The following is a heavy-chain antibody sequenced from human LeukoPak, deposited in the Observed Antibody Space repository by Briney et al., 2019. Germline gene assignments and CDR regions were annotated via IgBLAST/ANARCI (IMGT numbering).Heavy chain of an antibody. D-gene: IGHD6-19*01. CDR1: GFIFSNYG. V-gene: IGHV3-23*01. Sequence: GGSLRLSCAASGFIFSNYGMNWVRQAPGKGLEWVSGIGASGGSTYYADSVKGRFTISRDNSKNTLYLQMNSLRAEDTAVYYCAKDLKEYSSGWYDYYFDYWGQGTLVTVSS. J-gene: IGHJ4*02. CDR2: IGASGGST. CDR3: AKDLKEYSSGWYDYYFDY.